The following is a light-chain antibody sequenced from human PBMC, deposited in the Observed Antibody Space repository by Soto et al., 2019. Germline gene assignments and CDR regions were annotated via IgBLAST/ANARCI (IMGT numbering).Light chain of an antibody. CDR3: QQYTKWPLT. CDR2: FAS. Sequence: EIVMTQSPATLSVSPGEKATLSCRASQSVYNNLAWYQQKPGQAPRLLIYFASTRATGIPARFSGSGSGKEFSLAISSLQSEDFALYYCQQYTKWPLTFGGGTKVETK. V-gene: IGKV3-15*01. CDR1: QSVYNN. J-gene: IGKJ4*01.